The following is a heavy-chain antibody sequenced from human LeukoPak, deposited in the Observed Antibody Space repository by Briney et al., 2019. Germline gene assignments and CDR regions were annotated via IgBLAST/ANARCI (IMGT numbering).Heavy chain of an antibody. J-gene: IGHJ4*02. CDR2: IYYSGST. Sequence: SETLSLTCAVSGYSISSGYYWGWIRQPPGKGLEWIGSIYYSGSTYYNPSLKSRVTISVDTSKNQFSLKLSSVTAADTAVYYCARPAVYDSSGPMEYWGQGTLVTVSS. V-gene: IGHV4-38-2*01. CDR1: GYSISSGYY. D-gene: IGHD3-22*01. CDR3: ARPAVYDSSGPMEY.